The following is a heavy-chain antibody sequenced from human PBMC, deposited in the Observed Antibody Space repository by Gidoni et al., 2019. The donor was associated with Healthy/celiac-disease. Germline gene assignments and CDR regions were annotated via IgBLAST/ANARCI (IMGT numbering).Heavy chain of an antibody. D-gene: IGHD6-6*01. Sequence: EAQLVESGGGLEQPGGSLRVSCAAAGFMFSTYSMNWVRQAPGKGLGWVSYISSSSSTIYYADSVKVRVTVSIYNANSSLYLQLNSLRDEATAVYYCASDREYSGWCDYWGQGTLVTVSS. J-gene: IGHJ4*02. CDR1: GFMFSTYS. CDR3: ASDREYSGWCDY. CDR2: ISSSSSTI. V-gene: IGHV3-48*02.